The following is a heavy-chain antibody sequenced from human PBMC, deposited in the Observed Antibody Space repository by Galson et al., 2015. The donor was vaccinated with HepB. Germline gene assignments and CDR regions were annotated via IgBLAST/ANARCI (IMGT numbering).Heavy chain of an antibody. D-gene: IGHD2-15*01. V-gene: IGHV3-23*01. CDR3: ARELPCSGGSCYRVFDY. J-gene: IGHJ4*02. Sequence: SLRLSCAASGFTFSSYAMNWVRQAPGKGPDWVSAISGSGGRTHYTDSVKGRFTISRDKSKNTVYLQMNSLRAEDTAVYYCARELPCSGGSCYRVFDYWGQGTLVTVSS. CDR2: ISGSGGRT. CDR1: GFTFSSYA.